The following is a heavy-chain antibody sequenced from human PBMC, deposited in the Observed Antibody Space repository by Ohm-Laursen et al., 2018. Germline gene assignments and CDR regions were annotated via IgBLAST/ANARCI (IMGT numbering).Heavy chain of an antibody. V-gene: IGHV3-23*01. Sequence: SLRLSCAATGFTVSNFYMSWVRQAPGKGLEWVSAISGSGGSTYYADSVKGRFTISRDNSKNTLYLQMNSLRAEDTAVYYCAKDGHGMAVGAFDIWGQGTMVTVSS. J-gene: IGHJ3*02. CDR3: AKDGHGMAVGAFDI. CDR1: GFTVSNFY. CDR2: ISGSGGST. D-gene: IGHD6-19*01.